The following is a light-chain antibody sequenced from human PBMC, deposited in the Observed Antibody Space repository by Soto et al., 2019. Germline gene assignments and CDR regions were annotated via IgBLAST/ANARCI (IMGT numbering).Light chain of an antibody. CDR1: SSDVGGYNY. J-gene: IGLJ1*01. CDR2: EVS. Sequence: QSVLTQPASVSGSPGQSITISCTGTSSDVGGYNYVSWYQQHPGKAPKLMIYEVSNRPSGVSNRFSGSKSGNTASLTISGLQAEDEADYYCSSYTSSSTLTYVFGTGT. V-gene: IGLV2-14*01. CDR3: SSYTSSSTLTYV.